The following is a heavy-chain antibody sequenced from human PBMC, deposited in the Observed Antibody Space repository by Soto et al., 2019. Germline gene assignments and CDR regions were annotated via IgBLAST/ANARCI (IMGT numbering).Heavy chain of an antibody. D-gene: IGHD1-26*01. J-gene: IGHJ6*02. CDR2: LYPGDSES. Sequence: GDSLKISCKGSGYSFPSYSIAWVHQMPGKGLEWMGILYPGDSESRYSPSFQGQVTISVDKSISTAYLHWRSLKASDTAMYYCAGGGKRGTHLYGMEVWGQGTTVTVSS. V-gene: IGHV5-51*07. CDR1: GYSFPSYS. CDR3: AGGGKRGTHLYGMEV.